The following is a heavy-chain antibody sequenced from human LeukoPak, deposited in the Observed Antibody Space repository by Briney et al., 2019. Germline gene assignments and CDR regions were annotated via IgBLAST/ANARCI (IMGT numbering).Heavy chain of an antibody. CDR2: IYYSGST. CDR3: ARHPDCSSTSCPFDY. J-gene: IGHJ4*02. CDR1: GGSISSSSYY. Sequence: SETLSLTCTVPGGSISSSSYYWGWIRQPPGKGLEWIGSIYYSGSTYYNPSLKSRVTISVDTSKNQFSLKLSSVTAADTAVYYCARHPDCSSTSCPFDYWGQGTLVTVSS. D-gene: IGHD2-2*01. V-gene: IGHV4-39*01.